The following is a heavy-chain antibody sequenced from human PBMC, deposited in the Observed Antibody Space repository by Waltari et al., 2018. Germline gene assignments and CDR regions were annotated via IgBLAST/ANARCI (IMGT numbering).Heavy chain of an antibody. Sequence: VHLVESGGCLVKPGGSLILYCSSSGFTFRDSFLDLSTQAPGKGVEWVSYISSSGSTIYYADSVKGRFTISRDNAKNSLYLQMNSLRAEDTAVYYCARDRLGGGDYFDIWGQGTMVTVSS. V-gene: IGHV3-11*01. CDR2: ISSSGSTI. D-gene: IGHD2-21*01. J-gene: IGHJ3*02. CDR1: GFTFRDSF. CDR3: ARDRLGGGDYFDI.